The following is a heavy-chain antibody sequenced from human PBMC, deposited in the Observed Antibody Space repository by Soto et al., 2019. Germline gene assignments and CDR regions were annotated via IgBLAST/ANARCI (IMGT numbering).Heavy chain of an antibody. J-gene: IGHJ3*02. CDR2: IYTGSDYI. CDR3: ARGNYGSGRARHEAFDI. CDR1: GFTFGSYG. V-gene: IGHV3-21*05. D-gene: IGHD3-10*01. Sequence: PGGSLRLSCAASGFTFGSYGMNWVRQAPGKGLDWVSYIYTGSDYIYYADSVEGRFIISRDNAKNSLYLQMNSLRVEDTAVYYCARGNYGSGRARHEAFDIWGQGTMVTVSS.